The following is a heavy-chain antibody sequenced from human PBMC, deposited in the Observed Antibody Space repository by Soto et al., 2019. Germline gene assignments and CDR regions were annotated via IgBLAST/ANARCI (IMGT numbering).Heavy chain of an antibody. D-gene: IGHD3-3*01. CDR3: ARDFYYDFWSGYPHYYGMDV. CDR2: ISAYNGNT. V-gene: IGHV1-18*01. Sequence: GASVEVSCKASGYTFTSYGISWVRQAPGQGLEWMGWISAYNGNTNYAQKLQGRVTMTTDTSTSTAYMELRSLRSDDTAVYYCARDFYYDFWSGYPHYYGMDVWGQGTTVTVSS. CDR1: GYTFTSYG. J-gene: IGHJ6*02.